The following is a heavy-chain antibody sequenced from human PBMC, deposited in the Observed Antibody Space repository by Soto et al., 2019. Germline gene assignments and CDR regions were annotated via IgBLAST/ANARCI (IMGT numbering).Heavy chain of an antibody. V-gene: IGHV4-30-2*01. D-gene: IGHD2-2*01. CDR3: ARAGSTNWFDP. CDR2: IYHSGST. J-gene: IGHJ5*02. CDR1: GGSISSGGYS. Sequence: SETLSLTCAVSGGSISSGGYSCSWIRQPPGKGLEWIGYIYHSGSTYYNPSLKSRVTISVDRSKNQFSLKLSSVTAADTAVYYCARAGSTNWFDPWGQGTLVTVSS.